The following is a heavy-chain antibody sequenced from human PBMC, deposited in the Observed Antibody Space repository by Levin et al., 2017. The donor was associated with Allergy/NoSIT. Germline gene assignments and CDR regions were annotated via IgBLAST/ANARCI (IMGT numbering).Heavy chain of an antibody. CDR1: AFTFSTYN. CDR2: ITSGSDSM. D-gene: IGHD5-12*01. Sequence: GESLKISCAASAFTFSTYNMNWVRQAPGKGLEWVSYITSGSDSMFYADSVRGRFTISRDNAKNSLYLQMNSLRPEDTAVYYCARGRVGTPRSAFDIWGQGTMVTVSS. V-gene: IGHV3-48*01. J-gene: IGHJ3*02. CDR3: ARGRVGTPRSAFDI.